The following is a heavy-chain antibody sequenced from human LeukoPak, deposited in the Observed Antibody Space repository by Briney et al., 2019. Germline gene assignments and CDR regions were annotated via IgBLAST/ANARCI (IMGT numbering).Heavy chain of an antibody. Sequence: ASVKVSCKASGYTFITYGISWVRQAPEQGLEWVGWVSAYADNTNYVQKLQGRVTMTTDTSTSTAYMELRSLRSDDTAVYYCARDCIGCHGFDYWGQGTLVTVSS. D-gene: IGHD2-15*01. CDR2: VSAYADNT. CDR3: ARDCIGCHGFDY. J-gene: IGHJ4*02. CDR1: GYTFITYG. V-gene: IGHV1-18*01.